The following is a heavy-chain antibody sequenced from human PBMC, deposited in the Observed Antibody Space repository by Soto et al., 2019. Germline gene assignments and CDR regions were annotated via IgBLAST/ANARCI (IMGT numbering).Heavy chain of an antibody. V-gene: IGHV3-21*01. Sequence: EVQLVESGGGLVKPGGSLRLSCAASGFTFSSYSMNWFGQAPGKGLEWVSSISTSSIYIYYADSVKGRFTISRDNAKNSLYLQMNSLRAEDTAVYYCANHEAADTFSDYYGMNVWGQGTTVTVSS. CDR3: ANHEAADTFSDYYGMNV. CDR1: GFTFSSYS. J-gene: IGHJ6*02. D-gene: IGHD6-13*01. CDR2: ISTSSIYI.